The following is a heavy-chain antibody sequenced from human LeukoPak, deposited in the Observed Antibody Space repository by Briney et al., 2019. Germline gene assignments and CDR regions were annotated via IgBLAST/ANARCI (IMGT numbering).Heavy chain of an antibody. J-gene: IGHJ4*02. Sequence: GGTLRLSCAASGFTFSSYGMSWVRQAPGKGLEWGAAISGSGGSTYYADSVKGRFTISRDNAKNSLYLQMNSLRAEDTAVYYCTKDRQYDSWGQGTLVTVSS. CDR1: GFTFSSYG. CDR3: TKDRQYDS. CDR2: ISGSGGST. V-gene: IGHV3-23*01.